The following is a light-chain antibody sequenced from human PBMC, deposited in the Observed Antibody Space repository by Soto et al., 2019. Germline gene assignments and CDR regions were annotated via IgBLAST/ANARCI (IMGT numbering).Light chain of an antibody. CDR3: CSYTNNNTLV. CDR1: SSDVGGYNY. CDR2: AVS. J-gene: IGLJ1*01. V-gene: IGLV2-14*01. Sequence: QSGLTQPASVSGSPGQSIAISCTGTSSDVGGYNYVSWYQQHPGKAPKVLFYAVSNRPSGVSNRFSGSKSDNTASLTISGLQAEDEADYFCCSYTNNNTLVFGTGTKLTVL.